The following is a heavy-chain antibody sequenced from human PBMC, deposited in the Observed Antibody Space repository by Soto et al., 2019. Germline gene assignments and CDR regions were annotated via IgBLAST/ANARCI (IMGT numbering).Heavy chain of an antibody. Sequence: PSETLSLTCTVSGGSISSYYWSWIRQPAGKGLEWIGRIYTSGSTNYNPSLKSRVTMSVDTSKNQFSLKLSSVTAADTAVYYCARDRLYDFLGTWFDPWGQGTLVTVSS. D-gene: IGHD3-3*01. CDR3: ARDRLYDFLGTWFDP. CDR1: GGSISSYY. J-gene: IGHJ5*02. V-gene: IGHV4-4*07. CDR2: IYTSGST.